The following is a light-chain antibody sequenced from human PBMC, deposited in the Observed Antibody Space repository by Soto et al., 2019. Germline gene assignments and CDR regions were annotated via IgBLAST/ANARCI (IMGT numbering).Light chain of an antibody. CDR2: EVS. V-gene: IGLV2-23*02. CDR1: SSDVGSYNL. Sequence: QSALTQPASVSGSPGQSITISCTGTSSDVGSYNLVSWYQHHPGKAPKLMIYEVSKRPSGVSNRFSGSKSGNTASLTISGLQAEDEADYYCCSYAGSSTFPYVFGTGTKLPS. J-gene: IGLJ1*01. CDR3: CSYAGSSTFPYV.